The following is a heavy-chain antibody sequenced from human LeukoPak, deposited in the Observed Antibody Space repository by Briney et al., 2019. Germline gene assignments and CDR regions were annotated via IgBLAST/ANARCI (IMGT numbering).Heavy chain of an antibody. J-gene: IGHJ4*02. CDR3: ARAAYESSGYHTPNFYH. D-gene: IGHD3-22*01. CDR2: ISYRGST. CDR1: GGSISSYY. V-gene: IGHV4-59*01. Sequence: SETLSLTCTVSGGSISSYYWNWMRQPPGKGLEWIGYISYRGSTDYNPSLKSRVTILVDTSKNQFSLKLSSVTAADTAVYYCARAAYESSGYHTPNFYHWGLGTMVTVSS.